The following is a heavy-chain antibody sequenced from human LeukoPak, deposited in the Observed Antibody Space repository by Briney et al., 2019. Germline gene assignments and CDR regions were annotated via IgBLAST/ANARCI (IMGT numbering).Heavy chain of an antibody. CDR3: ARARIAITGFDY. Sequence: KPSETLSLTCAVYGGSFSGYYWSWSRQPPGKGLEWIGEIDHRGSTNYNPSLKSRVTISVDTSKNQFSLKLSSVTAADTAVYYCARARIAITGFDYWGRGTLVTVSS. V-gene: IGHV4-34*01. D-gene: IGHD1-20*01. CDR2: IDHRGST. CDR1: GGSFSGYY. J-gene: IGHJ4*02.